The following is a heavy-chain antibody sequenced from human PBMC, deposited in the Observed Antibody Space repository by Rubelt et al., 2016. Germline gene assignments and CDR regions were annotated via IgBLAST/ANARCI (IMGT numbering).Heavy chain of an antibody. CDR3: ARRHRGPDY. J-gene: IGHJ4*02. CDR2: ISGSGGRP. Sequence: VQLVESGGGLVQPGGSLRLSCAASGFTFSSYGMSWVRQAPGKGLEWVSSISGSGGRPDYADSVKGRFTISRYNAKISLFLQMRSLRDEDTSVYYCARRHRGPDYGGEGTLVTVSS. CDR1: GFTFSSYG. V-gene: IGHV3-23*04. D-gene: IGHD3-16*01.